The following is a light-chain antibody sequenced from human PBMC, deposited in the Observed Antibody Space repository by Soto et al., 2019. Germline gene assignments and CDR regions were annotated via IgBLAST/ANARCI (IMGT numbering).Light chain of an antibody. CDR3: HQYFSWPRGT. Sequence: EIVLTQSPATLPLSPGEGATLSCRASQSVSSYLAWYQQKPGQAPRLLIYDASNRATGIPARFSGSGSGTEFTLTINSLQSEDFAVYYCHQYFSWPRGTFGQGTKVDI. CDR2: DAS. CDR1: QSVSSY. V-gene: IGKV3-11*01. J-gene: IGKJ1*01.